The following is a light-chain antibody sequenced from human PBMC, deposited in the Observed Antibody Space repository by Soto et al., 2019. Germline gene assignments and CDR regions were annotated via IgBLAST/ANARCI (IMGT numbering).Light chain of an antibody. CDR3: QQSYSAPLT. CDR1: QSIKKY. CDR2: SAS. V-gene: IGKV1-39*01. Sequence: DIQMTQSPSSLSASVGDRVTITCRASQSIKKYLNWYQQKPGKAPKLLIYSASSLQSGVPSRFSGRGSGTDFTLAISSLQPEDFATYYWQQSYSAPLTFGGGTKVEIK. J-gene: IGKJ4*01.